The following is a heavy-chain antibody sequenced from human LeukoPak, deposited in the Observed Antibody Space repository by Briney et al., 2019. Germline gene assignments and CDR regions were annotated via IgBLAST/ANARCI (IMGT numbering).Heavy chain of an antibody. V-gene: IGHV1-69*13. CDR1: GGTFSSYA. CDR2: IIPIFGTA. CDR3: ASPGSGPILEQLVRNSIYGMDV. D-gene: IGHD6-13*01. Sequence: ASVKVSCKASGGTFSSYAISWVRQAPGQGLGWMGGIIPIFGTANYAQKFQGRVTITADESTSTAYMELSSLRSEDTAVYYCASPGSGPILEQLVRNSIYGMDVWGQGTTVTVSS. J-gene: IGHJ6*02.